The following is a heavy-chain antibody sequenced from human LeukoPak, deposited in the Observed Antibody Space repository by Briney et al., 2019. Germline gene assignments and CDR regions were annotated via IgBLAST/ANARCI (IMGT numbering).Heavy chain of an antibody. CDR3: ARVGELRTFDY. J-gene: IGHJ4*02. D-gene: IGHD4-23*01. V-gene: IGHV1-69*04. Sequence: SVKVSCKASGGTFSSYAISWVRQAPGQGLEWMGRIIPILGIANYAQKFQGRVTITADRSTSTAYMELSSLRSEDTAVYYCARVGELRTFDYWGQGTLVTVSS. CDR1: GGTFSSYA. CDR2: IIPILGIA.